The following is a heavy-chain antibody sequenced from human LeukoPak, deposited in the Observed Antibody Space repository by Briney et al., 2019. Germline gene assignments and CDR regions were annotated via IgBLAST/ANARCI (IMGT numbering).Heavy chain of an antibody. CDR3: ARGKYTAKDY. CDR2: ISSDGTST. V-gene: IGHV3-74*01. CDR1: GFTFSTYW. D-gene: IGHD5-18*01. J-gene: IGHJ4*02. Sequence: TGGSLSLSCAAYGFTFSTYWMHWVRQAPGKGLVWVSRISSDGTSTDYADSVKGRFTISRDNAKNTLSLQMNSLRAEDTAVYYCARGKYTAKDYWGQGTLVTVSS.